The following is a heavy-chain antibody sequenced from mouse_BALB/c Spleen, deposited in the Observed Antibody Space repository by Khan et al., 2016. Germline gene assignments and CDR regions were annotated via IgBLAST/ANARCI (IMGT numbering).Heavy chain of an antibody. CDR1: GYTFTDYE. CDR2: IHPGSGGT. Sequence: QVQLKQSGAELVRPGASVKLSCKALGYTFTDYEMHWVKQTPVHGLEWIGAIHPGSGGTAYNQKFKGKATLTADKSSSTAYMALSSLTTEVTAVYYCTSRGNFDGCYVQLDYWGQGSCVTVTS. D-gene: IGHD2-3*01. J-gene: IGHJ4*01. V-gene: IGHV1-15*01. CDR3: TSRGNFDGCYVQLDY.